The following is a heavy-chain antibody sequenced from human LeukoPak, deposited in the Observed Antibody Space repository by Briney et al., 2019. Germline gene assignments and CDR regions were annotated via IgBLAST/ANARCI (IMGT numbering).Heavy chain of an antibody. CDR2: IKQDGGQK. CDR3: ARGIMVVTALWFDS. V-gene: IGHV3-7*03. CDR1: GFTFSNYC. J-gene: IGHJ5*01. D-gene: IGHD2-21*02. Sequence: GGSLRLSCAASGFTFSNYCMSWVRQPPGKGLEWLANIKQDGGQKYYVESVKGRFTLSGDTAKNSLYLQMSTLTAEDTAVYYCARGIMVVTALWFDSWGQGTLVTVSS.